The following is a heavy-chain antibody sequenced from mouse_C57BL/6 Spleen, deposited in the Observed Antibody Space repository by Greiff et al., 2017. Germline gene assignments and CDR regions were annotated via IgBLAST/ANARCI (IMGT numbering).Heavy chain of an antibody. CDR3: ARHEVGPYGSSYGYWYFDV. D-gene: IGHD1-1*01. V-gene: IGHV1-62-2*01. J-gene: IGHJ1*03. CDR2: FYPGSGSI. Sequence: VQLQQSGAELVKPGASVKLSCKASGYTFTEYTIHWVKQRSGQGLEWIGWFYPGSGSIKYNEKFKDKAPLTADKSSSTVYMELSRLTSEDSAVYFCARHEVGPYGSSYGYWYFDVWGTGTTVTVSS. CDR1: GYTFTEYT.